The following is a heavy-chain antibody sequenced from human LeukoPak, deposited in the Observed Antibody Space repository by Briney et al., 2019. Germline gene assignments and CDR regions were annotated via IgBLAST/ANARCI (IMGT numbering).Heavy chain of an antibody. D-gene: IGHD2-21*02. CDR3: GRSIRVVTIDY. V-gene: IGHV3-74*01. CDR1: GFNLSSYW. J-gene: IGHJ4*02. Sequence: GGSLRLSCAASGFNLSSYWMHWDRRVPGKGLVWVSRINGDGSTTGYADSVKGRFTISRDNAKNTLYLQMNSLRAEDTAVYYCGRSIRVVTIDYWGQGTLVTVSS. CDR2: INGDGSTT.